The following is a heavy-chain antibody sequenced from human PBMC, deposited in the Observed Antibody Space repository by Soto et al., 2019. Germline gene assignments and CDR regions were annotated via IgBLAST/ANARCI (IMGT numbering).Heavy chain of an antibody. CDR1: GYTFTSYG. Sequence: QVQLVQSGAEVKKPGASVKVSCKASGYTFTSYGISWVRQAPGQGLEWMGWISAYNGNTNYAQKLQGRVTMTTDTSTSTGDMELRSLRSDDTAVYYCARDRVPYYYGSWSSTPYFDYWGQGTLVTVSS. V-gene: IGHV1-18*04. CDR3: ARDRVPYYYGSWSSTPYFDY. CDR2: ISAYNGNT. D-gene: IGHD3-10*01. J-gene: IGHJ4*02.